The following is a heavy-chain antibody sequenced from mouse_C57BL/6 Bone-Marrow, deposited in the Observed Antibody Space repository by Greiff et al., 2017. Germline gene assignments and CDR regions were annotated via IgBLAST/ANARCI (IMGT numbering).Heavy chain of an antibody. J-gene: IGHJ3*01. CDR1: GYTFTSYW. Sequence: QVQLKQPGAELVKPGASVKVSCKASGYTFTSYWMHWVKQRPGQGLEWIGRIHPSDSDTNYNQKFKGKATLTVDKSTNTAYMQLSSLTSEDSAVYYCAIVYSNLFAYWGQGTLVTVSA. V-gene: IGHV1-74*01. D-gene: IGHD2-5*01. CDR2: IHPSDSDT. CDR3: AIVYSNLFAY.